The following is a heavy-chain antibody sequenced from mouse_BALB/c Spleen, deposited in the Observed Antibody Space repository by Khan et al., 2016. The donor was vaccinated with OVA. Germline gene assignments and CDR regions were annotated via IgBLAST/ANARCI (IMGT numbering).Heavy chain of an antibody. CDR2: ISYDGSN. J-gene: IGHJ1*01. D-gene: IGHD1-1*01. CDR3: ARGGAVVPYWYFDV. Sequence: EVELVESGPGLVKPSQSLSLTCSVTGYSITSGYRWNWIRQFPGNKLEWMGYISYDGSNNYNPSLKNRISITRDTSKNHFFLQLSSVTTEDTATYYCARGGAVVPYWYFDVWGAGTTVTVSS. CDR1: GYSITSGYR. V-gene: IGHV3-6*02.